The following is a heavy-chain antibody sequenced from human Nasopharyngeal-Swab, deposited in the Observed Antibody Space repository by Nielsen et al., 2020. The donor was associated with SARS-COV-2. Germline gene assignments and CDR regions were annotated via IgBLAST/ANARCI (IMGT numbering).Heavy chain of an antibody. D-gene: IGHD3-22*01. Sequence: GGSLRLSCAASGFSFSDYYMSWLRQAPGKGLEWISYISSGGTTKYYADSVKGRFAISRDNARRSLFLQMNSLRAEDTALYYCARRAYYYDSRGVYEDYWGQGTLVTSPQ. CDR2: ISSGGTTK. J-gene: IGHJ4*02. V-gene: IGHV3-11*04. CDR3: ARRAYYYDSRGVYEDY. CDR1: GFSFSDYY.